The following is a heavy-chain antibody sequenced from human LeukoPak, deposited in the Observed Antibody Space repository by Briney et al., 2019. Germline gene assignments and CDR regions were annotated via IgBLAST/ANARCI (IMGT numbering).Heavy chain of an antibody. V-gene: IGHV4-31*03. Sequence: PSQTLSLTCTVSGGSISSGGYYWSWIRQHPGKGLEWIGYIYYSGSTYYNPSLKSRVTISVDTSKNQFSLKLSSVTAADTAVYYCVWSYGSGSSAFDYWGQGTLVTVSS. CDR1: GGSISSGGYY. D-gene: IGHD3-10*01. CDR2: IYYSGST. CDR3: VWSYGSGSSAFDY. J-gene: IGHJ4*02.